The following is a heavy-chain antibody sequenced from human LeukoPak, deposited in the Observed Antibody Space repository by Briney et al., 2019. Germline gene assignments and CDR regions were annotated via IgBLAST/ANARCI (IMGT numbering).Heavy chain of an antibody. CDR2: INPSGGST. CDR1: GYTFTSYY. J-gene: IGHJ6*02. CDR3: ARDIVVVPAAMKGRRYYYGMDV. Sequence: ASVKVSCKASGYTFTSYYMHWVRQAPGQGLEWMGIINPSGGSTSYAQKFQGRVTMTRDTSTSTVYMELSSLRSEDTAVYYCARDIVVVPAAMKGRRYYYGMDVWGQGTTVTVSS. D-gene: IGHD2-2*01. V-gene: IGHV1-46*01.